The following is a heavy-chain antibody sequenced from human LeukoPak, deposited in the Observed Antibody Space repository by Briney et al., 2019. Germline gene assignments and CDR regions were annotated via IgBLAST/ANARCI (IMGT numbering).Heavy chain of an antibody. CDR2: IIPILGIA. J-gene: IGHJ4*02. CDR3: ARDTLTAGYSGYDYSDY. CDR1: GGTFSSYA. D-gene: IGHD5-12*01. Sequence: ASVKVSCKASGGTFSSYAISWVRQAPGQGLEWMGRIIPILGIANYAQKFQGRVTITADKSTNTAYMELSSLRSEDTAVYYCARDTLTAGYSGYDYSDYWGQGTLVTVSS. V-gene: IGHV1-69*04.